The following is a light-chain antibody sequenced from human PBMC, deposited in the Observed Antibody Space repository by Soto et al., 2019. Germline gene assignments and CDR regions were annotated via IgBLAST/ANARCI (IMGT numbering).Light chain of an antibody. Sequence: EIGLTQSPGTLSLSQGERATLSCRASQSVTSDYLAWYRQKPGQAPRLLIYGISTRATGIPARFSGSGSGTEFTLTISSLQSEDFAVYYCQQYNNWPRTFGQGTKVDIK. CDR1: QSVTSD. CDR2: GIS. J-gene: IGKJ1*01. V-gene: IGKV3D-15*01. CDR3: QQYNNWPRT.